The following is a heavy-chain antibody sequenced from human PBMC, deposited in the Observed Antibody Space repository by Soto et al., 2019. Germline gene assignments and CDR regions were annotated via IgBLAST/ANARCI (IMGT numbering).Heavy chain of an antibody. CDR2: IDGSGGIT. CDR3: VKNSGWFNA. V-gene: IGHV3-23*01. CDR1: GFTFGTTD. D-gene: IGHD3-10*01. J-gene: IGHJ5*02. Sequence: LLQSGGGLVQPGGSLTLSCAASGFTFGTTDMSWVRQAPGEGLEWVSNIDGSGGITYYADSVKGRFTISRDNSRNTVYLQMNSLRGDDTALYYCVKNSGWFNAWGQGDLVTVSS.